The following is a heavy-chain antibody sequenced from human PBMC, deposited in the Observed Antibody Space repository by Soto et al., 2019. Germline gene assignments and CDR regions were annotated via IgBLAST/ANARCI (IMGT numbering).Heavy chain of an antibody. CDR3: ARGCGGGDCYYPLDY. V-gene: IGHV4-30-4*01. CDR2: IYYSGST. Sequence: SETLSLTCTVSGGSISSGDYYWSWIRQPPGKGLEWIGYIYYSGSTYYNPSLKSRVTISVDTSKNQFSLKLSSVTAADTAVYYCARGCGGGDCYYPLDYWGQGTLVTVSS. D-gene: IGHD2-21*02. CDR1: GGSISSGDYY. J-gene: IGHJ4*02.